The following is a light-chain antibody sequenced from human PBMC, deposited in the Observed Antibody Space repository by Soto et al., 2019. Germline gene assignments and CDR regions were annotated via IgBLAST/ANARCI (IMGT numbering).Light chain of an antibody. Sequence: QSVLTQPPSASGTPGQRVTISCSGGSSNLGSNSVYWYQQLPGTAPKLLIFKNNQRPSGVPDRFSGSKSGTSASLAISGLRSEDEADYYCAAGDGSLSGYWVFGGGTKLTVL. CDR3: AAGDGSLSGYWV. V-gene: IGLV1-47*01. J-gene: IGLJ3*02. CDR1: SSNLGSNS. CDR2: KNN.